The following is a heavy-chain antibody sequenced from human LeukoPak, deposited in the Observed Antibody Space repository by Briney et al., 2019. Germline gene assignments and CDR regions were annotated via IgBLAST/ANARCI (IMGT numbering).Heavy chain of an antibody. CDR2: ISWNSGSI. CDR1: GFTFDDYA. Sequence: PGGSLRLSCAASGFTFDDYAMHWVRQAPGKGLEWVSGISWNSGSIGYADSVKGRFTISRDNAKNSLYLQMNSLRAEDTALYYCAKDIGAAARLYYFDYWGQGTLVTVSS. D-gene: IGHD6-13*01. J-gene: IGHJ4*02. V-gene: IGHV3-9*01. CDR3: AKDIGAAARLYYFDY.